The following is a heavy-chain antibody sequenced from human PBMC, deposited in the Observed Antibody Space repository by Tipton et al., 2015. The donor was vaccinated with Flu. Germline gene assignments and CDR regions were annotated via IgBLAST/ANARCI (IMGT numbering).Heavy chain of an antibody. J-gene: IGHJ2*01. CDR1: GLTFDDYA. CDR2: ISGHGDNT. D-gene: IGHD3-3*01. CDR3: AKADLRDYWYFDL. Sequence: SLRLSCAASGLTFDDYAMHWVRQAPGKGLEWVSLISGHGDNTYYVDSVKGRFTISRDNSKNSLYLQMNSLRTEDTALYYCAKADLRDYWYFDLWGRGTLVTVSS. V-gene: IGHV3-43*02.